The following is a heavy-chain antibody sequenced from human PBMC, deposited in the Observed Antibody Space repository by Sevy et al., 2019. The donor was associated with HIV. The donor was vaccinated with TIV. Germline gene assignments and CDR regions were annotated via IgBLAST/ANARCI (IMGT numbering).Heavy chain of an antibody. Sequence: GGSLRLSCAASGFTFSNYAMSWVRQAPGKGLEWVSTFSFGCGKINHADSVKGRFTISRNNSKNTLYLQMNSLRAEDTALYYCAREGCSKPHDYWGQGTLVTVSS. CDR2: FSFGCGKI. CDR1: GFTFSNYA. V-gene: IGHV3-23*01. D-gene: IGHD2-2*01. CDR3: AREGCSKPHDY. J-gene: IGHJ4*02.